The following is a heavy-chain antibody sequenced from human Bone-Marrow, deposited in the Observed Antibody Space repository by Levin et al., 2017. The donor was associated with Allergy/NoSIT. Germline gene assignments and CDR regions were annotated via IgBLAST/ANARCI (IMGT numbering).Heavy chain of an antibody. Sequence: SQTLSLTCTVSGGSISSSYWSWIRQPPGKGLEWIGYIYYSGSTNYNPSLKSRVTISVDTSKNQFSLKLSSVTAADTAVYYCARHVLEWGGYEPYWYFDLWGRGTLVTVSS. CDR2: IYYSGST. CDR1: GGSISSSY. V-gene: IGHV4-59*08. D-gene: IGHD5-12*01. CDR3: ARHVLEWGGYEPYWYFDL. J-gene: IGHJ2*01.